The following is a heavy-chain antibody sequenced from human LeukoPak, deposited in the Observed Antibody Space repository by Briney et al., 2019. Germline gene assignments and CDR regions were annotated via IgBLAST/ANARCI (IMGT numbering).Heavy chain of an antibody. CDR2: IYYSGST. V-gene: IGHV4-39*01. CDR3: ARLCPSCGYYYDSSGSGDDAFDI. D-gene: IGHD3-22*01. CDR1: GGSISSSSYY. J-gene: IGHJ3*02. Sequence: SETLPLTCTVSGGSISSSSYYWGWIRQPPGKGLEWIGSIYYSGSTYYNPSLKSRVTISVDTSKNQFSLKLSSVTAADTAVYYCARLCPSCGYYYDSSGSGDDAFDIWGQGTMVTVSS.